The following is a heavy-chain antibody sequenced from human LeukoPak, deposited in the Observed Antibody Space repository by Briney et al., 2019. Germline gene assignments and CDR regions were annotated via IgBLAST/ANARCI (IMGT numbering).Heavy chain of an antibody. CDR2: IYYSGST. V-gene: IGHV4-59*08. J-gene: IGHJ5*02. CDR3: ARAGELVPRGFDP. D-gene: IGHD1-26*01. Sequence: PSETLSLTCTVSGGSISSYYWSWIRQPPGKGLEWIGYIYYSGSTNYNPSLKSRVTISVDTSKNQFSLKLSSVTAADTAVYYCARAGELVPRGFDPWGQGTLVTVSS. CDR1: GGSISSYY.